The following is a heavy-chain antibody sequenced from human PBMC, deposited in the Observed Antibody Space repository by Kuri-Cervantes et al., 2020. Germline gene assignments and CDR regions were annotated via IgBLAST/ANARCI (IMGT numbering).Heavy chain of an antibody. CDR3: ARVTREWELRYFDY. CDR1: GFTFSSYE. CDR2: ISSSGSTI. J-gene: IGHJ4*02. Sequence: LSLTCAASGFTFSSYEMNWVRQAPGKGLEWVSYISSSGSTIYYADSVKGRFTISRDNAKNSLYLQMNSLRDEDTAVYYCARVTREWELRYFDYWGQGTLVTVSS. D-gene: IGHD1-26*01. V-gene: IGHV3-48*03.